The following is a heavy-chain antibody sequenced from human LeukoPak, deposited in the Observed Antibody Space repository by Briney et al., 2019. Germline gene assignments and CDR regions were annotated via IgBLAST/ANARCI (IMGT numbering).Heavy chain of an antibody. J-gene: IGHJ6*04. CDR1: GGSISSYY. D-gene: IGHD6-13*01. CDR2: INLRGST. Sequence: SETLSLTCTVSGGSISSYYWNWIRQPPGKGLEWIGEINLRGSTTYNPSLKSRVTISLDESKNQFSLKLSSVTAADTAVYFCARGGRYMSASWYRSVYCYMDVWGKGTTVTVSS. V-gene: IGHV4-34*01. CDR3: ARGGRYMSASWYRSVYCYMDV.